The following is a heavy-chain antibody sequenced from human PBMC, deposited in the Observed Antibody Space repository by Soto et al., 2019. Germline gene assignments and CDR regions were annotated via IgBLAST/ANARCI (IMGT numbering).Heavy chain of an antibody. CDR3: AKAPGTYYDFWSGDAFDI. V-gene: IGHV3-23*01. CDR1: GFTFSSYA. D-gene: IGHD3-3*01. Sequence: EVQLLESGGGLVQPGGSLRLSCAASGFTFSSYAMSWVRQAPGKGLEWVSAISGSGGSTYYADSVKGRFTISRDNSKNTLYLQMNSLRAEDTAVYYCAKAPGTYYDFWSGDAFDIWGQGTMVTVSS. J-gene: IGHJ3*02. CDR2: ISGSGGST.